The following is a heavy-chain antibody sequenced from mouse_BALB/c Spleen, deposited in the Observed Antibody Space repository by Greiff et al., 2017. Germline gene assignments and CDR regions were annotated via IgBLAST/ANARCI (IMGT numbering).Heavy chain of an antibody. D-gene: IGHD2-2*01. Sequence: VQLQQPGAELVKPGAPVKLSCKASGYTFTSYWMNWVKQRPGRGLEWIGRIDPSDSETHYNQKFKDKATLTVDKSSSTAYIQLSSLTSEDSAVYYCARGGYGYPLFDVWGAGTTVTVSS. CDR1: GYTFTSYW. CDR2: IDPSDSET. J-gene: IGHJ1*01. V-gene: IGHV1-69*02. CDR3: ARGGYGYPLFDV.